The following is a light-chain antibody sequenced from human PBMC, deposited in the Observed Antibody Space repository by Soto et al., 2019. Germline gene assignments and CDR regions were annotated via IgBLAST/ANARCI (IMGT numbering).Light chain of an antibody. V-gene: IGKV1-6*01. Sequence: AIQMTQSPASLSASVRYGVTITCRTSQGIRNDLGWYQQKPGKAPKLLIYAASSLQSGVPSRFSGSGSGTDFTLTISSLQPEDFATYYCLQDYNYPLTFGGGTKVDIK. CDR2: AAS. CDR3: LQDYNYPLT. CDR1: QGIRND. J-gene: IGKJ4*01.